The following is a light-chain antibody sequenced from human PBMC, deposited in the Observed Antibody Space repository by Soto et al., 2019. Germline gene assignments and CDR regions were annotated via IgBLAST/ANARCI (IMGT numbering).Light chain of an antibody. V-gene: IGKV3D-15*01. Sequence: EIVMTQSPATLSVSPGERATLSCRSSQSVGNNLAWYQQKPGQAPRLLIYGAYTRASGVPARFSGSGSGTDFTLTISSLEPEDFAVYYCQQRNNWPRSTFGQGTRLEIK. CDR3: QQRNNWPRST. CDR2: GAY. J-gene: IGKJ5*01. CDR1: QSVGNN.